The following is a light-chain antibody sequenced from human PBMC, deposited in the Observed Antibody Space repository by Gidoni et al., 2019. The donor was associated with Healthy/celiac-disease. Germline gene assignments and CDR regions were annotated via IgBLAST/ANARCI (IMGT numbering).Light chain of an antibody. CDR3: QKYNSARYT. V-gene: IGKV1-27*01. J-gene: IGKJ2*01. CDR1: QGISNY. Sequence: IQMTQSPSSLSASVGDRVTITCRASQGISNYLAWYQQKPWKVPKLLIYAAYTLQSGVPSRLSGSGSGTDFTLTISRLQTEDVATYYCQKYNSARYTFGQGTKLEIK. CDR2: AAY.